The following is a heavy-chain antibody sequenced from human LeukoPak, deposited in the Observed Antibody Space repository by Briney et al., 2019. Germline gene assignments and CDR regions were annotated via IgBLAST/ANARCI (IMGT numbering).Heavy chain of an antibody. CDR3: ARVSSSGVFRAFDI. V-gene: IGHV3-21*01. CDR2: ISSSSSYI. Sequence: PGGSLRLSCAASGFPFSSYNMNWVRQAPGKGLEWVSSISSSSSYIYCADSVKGRFTISRDNAKNSLYLQMNSLRAEDTAVYYCARVSSSGVFRAFDIWGQGTMVTVSS. J-gene: IGHJ3*02. D-gene: IGHD6-6*01. CDR1: GFPFSSYN.